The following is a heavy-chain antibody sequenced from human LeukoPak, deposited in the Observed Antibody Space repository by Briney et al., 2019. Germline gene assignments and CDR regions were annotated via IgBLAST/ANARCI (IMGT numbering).Heavy chain of an antibody. V-gene: IGHV1-46*01. CDR3: ASRGRGYSGYAPVFDYYYYYYMDV. CDR2: INPSGGST. D-gene: IGHD5-12*01. Sequence: ASVKVSXKASGYTFTSYYMHWVRQAPGQGLEWMGIINPSGGSTRYAQKFQGRVTMTRDTSTSTVYMELSSLRSEDTAVYYCASRGRGYSGYAPVFDYYYYYYMDVWGKGTTVTVSS. J-gene: IGHJ6*03. CDR1: GYTFTSYY.